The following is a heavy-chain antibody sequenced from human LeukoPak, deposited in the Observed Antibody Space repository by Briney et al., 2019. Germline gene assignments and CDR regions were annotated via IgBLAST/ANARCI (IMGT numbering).Heavy chain of an antibody. CDR2: ISYSSRAR. Sequence: GGSLRLSCAASGFTFSSYNMNWVRQAPGKGLEWVSSISYSSRARYYADSVKDRFTISRDNFKDSLYLQMDSLRAEYTAVYYCARAYCSSTSCFGWGQGTLVTVSS. CDR1: GFTFSSYN. CDR3: ARAYCSSTSCFG. D-gene: IGHD2-2*01. V-gene: IGHV3-48*01. J-gene: IGHJ4*02.